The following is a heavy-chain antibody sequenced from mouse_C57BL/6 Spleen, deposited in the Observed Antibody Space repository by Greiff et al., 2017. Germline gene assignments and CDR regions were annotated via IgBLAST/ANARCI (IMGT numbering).Heavy chain of an antibody. CDR1: GYTITSGYY. CDR2: ISYDGSN. V-gene: IGHV3-6*01. Sequence: EVKLMESGPGLVKPSQSLSLTCSVTGYTITSGYYWNWIRQFPGNKLEWMGYISYDGSNNYNPSLKNRISITRDTSKNQFFLKLNSVTTEDTATYYGAREYVISTVWLAMGCRGHVASVSAST. J-gene: IGHJ4*01. CDR3: AREYVISTVWLAMGC. D-gene: IGHD1-1*01.